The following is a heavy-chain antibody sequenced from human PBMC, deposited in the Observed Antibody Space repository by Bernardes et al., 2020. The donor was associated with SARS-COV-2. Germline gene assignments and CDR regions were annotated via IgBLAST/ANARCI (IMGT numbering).Heavy chain of an antibody. V-gene: IGHV3-13*01. Sequence: GGSLRLSCAASGFTFSSYDMHWVRQATGKGLEWGSSIGTAGYTYYPGSVKGRFTIPRENAKNSLYLQMNSLRAGDTAVYYCARGGTGTTYYYYYGMDVWGQGTTVTVSS. CDR1: GFTFSSYD. J-gene: IGHJ6*02. CDR3: ARGGTGTTYYYYYGMDV. CDR2: IGTAGYT. D-gene: IGHD1-1*01.